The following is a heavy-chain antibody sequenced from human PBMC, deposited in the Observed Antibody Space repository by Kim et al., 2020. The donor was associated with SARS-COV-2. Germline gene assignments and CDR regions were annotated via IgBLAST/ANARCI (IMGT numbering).Heavy chain of an antibody. CDR3: ARGGYTYYYDSGRYFDY. D-gene: IGHD3-22*01. J-gene: IGHJ4*02. V-gene: IGHV1-46*01. CDR2: INPSGGST. CDR1: GYTFTSYY. Sequence: ASVKVSCKASGYTFTSYYMHWVRQAPGQGLEWMGIINPSGGSTSYAQKFQGRVTMTRDTSTSTVYMELSSLRSEDTAVYYCARGGYTYYYDSGRYFDYWGQGTLVTVS.